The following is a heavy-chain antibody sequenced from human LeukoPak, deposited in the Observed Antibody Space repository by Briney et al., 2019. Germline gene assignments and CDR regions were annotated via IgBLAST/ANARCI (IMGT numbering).Heavy chain of an antibody. Sequence: ASVKVSCKASGYTFTSYGISWVRQAPGQGLEWMGWISAYNGNTNYAQKLQGRVTMTTDTSTSTAYMELRSLRSDDTAVYYCARGSISTIVVVRAFDIWGQGTMVTVSS. CDR2: ISAYNGNT. V-gene: IGHV1-18*01. D-gene: IGHD3-22*01. CDR3: ARGSISTIVVVRAFDI. CDR1: GYTFTSYG. J-gene: IGHJ3*02.